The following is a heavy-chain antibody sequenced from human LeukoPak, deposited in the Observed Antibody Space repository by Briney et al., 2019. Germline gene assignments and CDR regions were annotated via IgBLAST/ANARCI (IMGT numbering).Heavy chain of an antibody. V-gene: IGHV1-69*13. D-gene: IGHD3-10*01. CDR3: ARGRMVRGVNYYYYGLDV. Sequence: SVKVSCKASGGTFSSYAISWVRQAPGQGLEWMGGIIPIFGTANYAQKFQGRVTITADESTSTAYMELSSLRSEDTAVYYCARGRMVRGVNYYYYGLDVWGQGTTVTVSS. CDR1: GGTFSSYA. CDR2: IIPIFGTA. J-gene: IGHJ6*02.